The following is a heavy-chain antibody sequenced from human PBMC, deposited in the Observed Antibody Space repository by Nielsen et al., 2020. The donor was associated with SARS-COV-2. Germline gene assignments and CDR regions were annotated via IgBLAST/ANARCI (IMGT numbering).Heavy chain of an antibody. CDR3: AREGSSWSFDY. J-gene: IGHJ4*02. V-gene: IGHV1-3*01. CDR1: GYTFSNYA. D-gene: IGHD6-13*01. Sequence: ASVKVSCKASGYTFSNYAMHWVRQAPGQRLELMGWINADYGNTKYSQKFQGRVTITRDTSASTAYLELSSLRSEDTAVYFCAREGSSWSFDYWGQGTLVTVSS. CDR2: INADYGNT.